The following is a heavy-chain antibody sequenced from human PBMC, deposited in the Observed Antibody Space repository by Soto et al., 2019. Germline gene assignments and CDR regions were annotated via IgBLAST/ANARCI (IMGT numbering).Heavy chain of an antibody. CDR1: GITFNDYS. CDR2: ISGGTGTT. Sequence: PGGSLRLSCAVSGITFNDYSINWVRQAPWKGLEWVSGISGGTGTTHYADSVKGRFTISRDNSKNTVYLQMNSLRAEDTALYYCATLLSTAFDIWGKGTMVTVSS. CDR3: ATLLSTAFDI. V-gene: IGHV3-23*01. J-gene: IGHJ3*02.